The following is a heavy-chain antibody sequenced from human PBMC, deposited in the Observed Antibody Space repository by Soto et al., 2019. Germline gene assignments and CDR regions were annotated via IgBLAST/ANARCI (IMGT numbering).Heavy chain of an antibody. D-gene: IGHD3-10*01. J-gene: IGHJ6*02. CDR1: GGSINSGDYY. V-gene: IGHV4-30-4*02. CDR3: ARDRYYGSGTYYNFYSGMDV. CDR2: IFHSGST. Sequence: SDTLSLTCTVSGGSINSGDYYWTWVRQPPGKGLEWIGNIFHSGSTYYTPSLQSRVTISLDTSKNHFSLKLSSVTPADTAVYYCARDRYYGSGTYYNFYSGMDVWGQGTTVTVSS.